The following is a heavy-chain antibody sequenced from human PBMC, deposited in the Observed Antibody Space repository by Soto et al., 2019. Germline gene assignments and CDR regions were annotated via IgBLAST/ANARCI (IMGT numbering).Heavy chain of an antibody. D-gene: IGHD3-10*01. CDR1: GGTFSSYT. CDR3: ARDTTMVRRQNCYYYGMDV. CDR2: IIPILGIA. Sequence: QVQLVQSGAEVKKPGSSVKVSCKASGGTFSSYTISWVRQAPGQGLEWMGRIIPILGIANYAQKFQGRVTITADKTTSTAYMELSSLRSEATAVYYCARDTTMVRRQNCYYYGMDVWGQGTTVTVSS. V-gene: IGHV1-69*08. J-gene: IGHJ6*02.